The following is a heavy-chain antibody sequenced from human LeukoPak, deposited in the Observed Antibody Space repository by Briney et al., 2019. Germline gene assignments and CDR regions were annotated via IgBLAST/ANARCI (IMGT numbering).Heavy chain of an antibody. J-gene: IGHJ4*02. D-gene: IGHD6-13*01. CDR3: VRDFVSSSWMGY. CDR1: GFTFRSYV. Sequence: GGSLRLSCAASGFTFRSYVGTWVRQAPGKGLEWVSAISGSGGSTYYADSVKGRFTISRDNSKNTLYLQMNSLRVEDTAVYYCVRDFVSSSWMGYWGQGTLVTVSS. CDR2: ISGSGGST. V-gene: IGHV3-23*01.